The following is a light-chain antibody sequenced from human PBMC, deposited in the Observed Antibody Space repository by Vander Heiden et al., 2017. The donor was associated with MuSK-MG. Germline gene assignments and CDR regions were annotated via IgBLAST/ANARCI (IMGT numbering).Light chain of an antibody. V-gene: IGLV6-57*01. CDR3: QAYDSTDQV. CDR1: SGSIASGY. CDR2: EDN. Sequence: NFMLTQPHSVSESPGKTVAISCTRSSGSIASGYVQWFQQRPGSSPNTLIYEDNQRPSGVPDRFSGSIDISSNAAALTISGLKAEDEADYYWQAYDSTDQVFGGGTKLTVL. J-gene: IGLJ2*01.